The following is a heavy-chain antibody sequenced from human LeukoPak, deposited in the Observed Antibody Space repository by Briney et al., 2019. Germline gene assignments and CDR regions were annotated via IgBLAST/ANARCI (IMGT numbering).Heavy chain of an antibody. CDR1: GFTFSYYP. D-gene: IGHD1-14*01. J-gene: IGHJ4*02. CDR3: ARDPLRGAPDYFDY. CDR2: ISYNGDTE. V-gene: IGHV3-30-3*01. Sequence: GRSLRLSCAASGFTFSYYPMHWVRQAPGKGLEWVAVISYNGDTEFYADSVKGRFTISRDNSKNTLSLQMDSLRTEDTAVYYCARDPLRGAPDYFDYWGQGTLVTVSS.